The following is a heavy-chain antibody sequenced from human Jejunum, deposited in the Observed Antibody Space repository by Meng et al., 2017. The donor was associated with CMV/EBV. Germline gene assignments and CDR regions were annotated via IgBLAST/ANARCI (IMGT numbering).Heavy chain of an antibody. D-gene: IGHD6-19*01. CDR1: SSYW. CDR2: IKQDGSEK. J-gene: IGHJ6*02. CDR3: ARQVAGTRGYYYYYYGMDV. V-gene: IGHV3-7*01. Sequence: SSYWMSWVRQAPGKGLEWVANIKQDGSEKYYVDSVKGRFTISRDNAKNSLYLQMNSLRAEDTAAYYCARQVAGTRGYYYYYYGMDVWGQGTTVTVSS.